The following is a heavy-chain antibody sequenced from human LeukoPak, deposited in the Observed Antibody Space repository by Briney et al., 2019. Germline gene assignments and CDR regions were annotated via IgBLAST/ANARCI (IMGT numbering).Heavy chain of an antibody. J-gene: IGHJ6*02. CDR2: IKQDGSEK. D-gene: IGHD3-3*01. V-gene: IGHV3-7*01. Sequence: GGSLRLSCAASGFTFSSYWMSWVRQAPGKGLEWVANIKQDGSEKYYVDSVKGRFTISRDNAKNSLYLQMNSLRAEDTAVYYCARAYGDFWSGYCWGPMDVWGQGTTVTVSS. CDR1: GFTFSSYW. CDR3: ARAYGDFWSGYCWGPMDV.